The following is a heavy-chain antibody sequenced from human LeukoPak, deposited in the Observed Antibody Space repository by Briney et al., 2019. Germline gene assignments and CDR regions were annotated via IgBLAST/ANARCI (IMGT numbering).Heavy chain of an antibody. CDR2: IRIKAYGGTT. J-gene: IGHJ3*02. V-gene: IGHV3-49*04. Sequence: PGRSLRLSCTASGFTFGDYAMSWVRQAPGKGLEWVGFIRIKAYGGTTEYAASVKGRFTISRDDSKSIAYPQMNSLKTEDTAVYYCTRVGVIVVVYDAFDIWGQGTMVTVSS. CDR3: TRVGVIVVVYDAFDI. D-gene: IGHD3-22*01. CDR1: GFTFGDYA.